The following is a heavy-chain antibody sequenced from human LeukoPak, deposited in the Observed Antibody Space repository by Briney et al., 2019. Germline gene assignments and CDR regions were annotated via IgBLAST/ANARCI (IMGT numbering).Heavy chain of an antibody. CDR2: INPNSGGT. J-gene: IGHJ4*02. V-gene: IGHV1-2*02. CDR3: ARIRGYSYGYFGY. CDR1: GYTFTGYY. Sequence: GASVKVSCKASGYTFTGYYMHWVRQAPGQGLEWMGWINPNSGGTNYAQKFQGRVTMTRDTSISTAYMELSRLRSDDTAVYYCARIRGYSYGYFGYWGQGTLVTVSS. D-gene: IGHD5-18*01.